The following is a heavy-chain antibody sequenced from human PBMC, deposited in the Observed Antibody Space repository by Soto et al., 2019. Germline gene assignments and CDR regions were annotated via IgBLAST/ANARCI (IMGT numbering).Heavy chain of an antibody. J-gene: IGHJ5*01. V-gene: IGHV3-21*01. Sequence: GGSLRLSCAASGFTFSSYAMSWVRQAPGKGLEWVSSISSSGSFMNYADSVKGRFTISRDNAKNSVYLYMSSLKDEDTAVYYCARDPPTGTTLDWSDSWGQGTLVTVSS. D-gene: IGHD1-7*01. CDR1: GFTFSSYA. CDR2: ISSSGSFM. CDR3: ARDPPTGTTLDWSDS.